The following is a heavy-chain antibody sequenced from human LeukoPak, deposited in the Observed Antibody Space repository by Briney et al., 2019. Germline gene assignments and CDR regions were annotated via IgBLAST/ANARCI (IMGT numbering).Heavy chain of an antibody. J-gene: IGHJ4*02. V-gene: IGHV4-39*01. CDR3: AREAPFDY. CDR2: IYYSGST. CDR1: GGSISSSSYY. Sequence: SETLSLTCTVSGGSISSSSYYWGWIRQPPGKGLEWIGSIYYSGSTYYNPSLKSRVTISVDTSKNQFSLKLSSVTAADTAVYYCAREAPFDYWGQGTLVTVSS.